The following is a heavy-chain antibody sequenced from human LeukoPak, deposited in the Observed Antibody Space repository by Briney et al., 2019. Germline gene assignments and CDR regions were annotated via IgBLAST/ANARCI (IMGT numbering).Heavy chain of an antibody. D-gene: IGHD4-4*01. CDR3: ARGGTVTWTFDY. CDR1: GGSISSGGYY. J-gene: IGHJ4*02. CDR2: IYYSGST. Sequence: SETLSLTCTVSGGSISSGGYYWSWIRQHPGKGLEWIGYIYYSGSTYYNPSLKCRVTISVDTSKNQFSLKLSSVTAADTAVYYCARGGTVTWTFDYWGQGTLVTVSS. V-gene: IGHV4-31*03.